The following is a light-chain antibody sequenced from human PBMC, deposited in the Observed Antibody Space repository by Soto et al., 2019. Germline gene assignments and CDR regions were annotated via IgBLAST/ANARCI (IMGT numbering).Light chain of an antibody. V-gene: IGKV3-20*01. J-gene: IGKJ1*01. Sequence: EIVLTQSPGTLSLSPGERATLSCRASQSVSSNYLAWYQQKPGQAPRLLIYGASSRATGIPDRFSGSGSGTDFTLTISILEPEDFAVYYCQQYGNSPWTFGQGTKVEIK. CDR3: QQYGNSPWT. CDR2: GAS. CDR1: QSVSSNY.